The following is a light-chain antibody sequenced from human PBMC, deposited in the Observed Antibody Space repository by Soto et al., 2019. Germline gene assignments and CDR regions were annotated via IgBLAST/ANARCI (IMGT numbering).Light chain of an antibody. CDR1: QSIARW. CDR3: QQYNSYWT. CDR2: DAS. J-gene: IGKJ1*01. V-gene: IGKV1-5*01. Sequence: DIQMTQSPSTLSASVGERVTITCRASQSIARWVAWYQQKPGKAPKLLIYDASNLESGVPSRFSGSGSGTEFTLTIISLQPDDFATYYCQQYNSYWTFGPGTKVEIK.